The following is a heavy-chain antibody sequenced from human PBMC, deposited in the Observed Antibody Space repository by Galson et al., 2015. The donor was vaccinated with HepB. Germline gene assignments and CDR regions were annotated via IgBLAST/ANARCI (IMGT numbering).Heavy chain of an antibody. Sequence: SLRLSCAASEFTFSSYWMNWVRQAPGKGLEWVANINPDGSEKYHVASLKGRFPISRDNAKNSLYLQMDSLRAEDTAVYYCARRISLVRGIITKPDYYYGMDVWGQGTTVTVAS. CDR3: ARRISLVRGIITKPDYYYGMDV. D-gene: IGHD3-10*01. V-gene: IGHV3-7*03. CDR2: INPDGSEK. J-gene: IGHJ6*02. CDR1: EFTFSSYW.